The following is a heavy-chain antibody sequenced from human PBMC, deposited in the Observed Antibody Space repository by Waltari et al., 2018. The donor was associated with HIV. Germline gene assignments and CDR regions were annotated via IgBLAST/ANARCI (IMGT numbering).Heavy chain of an antibody. CDR1: GFTVGNNS. Sequence: VRLVESGGALVRPGGALRLSCPASGFTVGNNSMTGVRQASGKGLEVVSTMYSDGTTVSAGSVKGRFSTARDTSKNILHLLMDSLRVDDTAVYYCAREVFYYDNSGHPGWYDPWGQGTLVAVSS. CDR2: MYSDGTT. D-gene: IGHD3-22*01. CDR3: AREVFYYDNSGHPGWYDP. J-gene: IGHJ5*02. V-gene: IGHV3-66*01.